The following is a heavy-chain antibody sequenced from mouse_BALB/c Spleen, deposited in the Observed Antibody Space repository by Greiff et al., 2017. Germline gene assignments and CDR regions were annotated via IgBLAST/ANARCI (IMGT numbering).Heavy chain of an antibody. Sequence: QVQLKESGAELAKPGASVKMSCKASGYTFTSYWMHWVKQRPGQGLEWIGYINPSTGYTEYNQKFKDKATLTADKSSSTAYMQLSSLTSEDSAVYYCARRGDGYYVLFDYWGQGTTLTVSS. CDR1: GYTFTSYW. V-gene: IGHV1-7*01. D-gene: IGHD2-3*01. J-gene: IGHJ2*01. CDR2: INPSTGYT. CDR3: ARRGDGYYVLFDY.